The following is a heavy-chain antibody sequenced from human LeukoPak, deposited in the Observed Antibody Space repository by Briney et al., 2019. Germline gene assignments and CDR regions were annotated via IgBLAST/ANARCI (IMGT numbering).Heavy chain of an antibody. CDR3: ARCGGDWSYDY. D-gene: IGHD2-21*01. CDR1: GGSFSGYY. V-gene: IGHV4-34*01. Sequence: SETLSLTCAVYGGSFSGYYWSWIRQPPGKGLEWIGEINHSGSTNYNPSLKSRVTISVDTSKNQFSLKLSSVTAADTAVYYCARCGGDWSYDYWGQGTLVTVSS. CDR2: INHSGST. J-gene: IGHJ4*02.